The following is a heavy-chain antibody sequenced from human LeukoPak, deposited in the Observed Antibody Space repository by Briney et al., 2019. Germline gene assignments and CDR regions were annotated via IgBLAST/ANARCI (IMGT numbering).Heavy chain of an antibody. CDR1: GGSFSGYY. D-gene: IGHD6-19*01. V-gene: IGHV4-34*01. CDR2: INHSGST. Sequence: SETLSLTCAVYGGSFSGYYWSWIRQPPGKGLEWIGEINHSGSTNYNPSLKSRVTISVDTSKNQFSLKLSSVTAADTAVYYCAREVRQWLSTRIDYWGQGTLVTVSS. J-gene: IGHJ4*02. CDR3: AREVRQWLSTRIDY.